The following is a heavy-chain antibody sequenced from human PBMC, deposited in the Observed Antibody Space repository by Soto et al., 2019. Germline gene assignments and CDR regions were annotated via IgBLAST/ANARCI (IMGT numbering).Heavy chain of an antibody. Sequence: QVQLVESGGGVVQPGRSLRLSCAASGFTFSSYAMHWVRQAPGKGLEWVAVISYVGSNKYYADSVKGRFTISRDNSKNTLYLQMNSLRSEDTAVYYCARDAGRYYYYYGMDVWGQGTTVTVSS. CDR2: ISYVGSNK. CDR3: ARDAGRYYYYYGMDV. CDR1: GFTFSSYA. V-gene: IGHV3-30-3*01. J-gene: IGHJ6*02.